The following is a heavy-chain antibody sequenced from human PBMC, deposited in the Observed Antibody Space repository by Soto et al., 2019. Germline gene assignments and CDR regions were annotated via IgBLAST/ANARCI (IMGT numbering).Heavy chain of an antibody. D-gene: IGHD3-22*01. V-gene: IGHV1-18*01. J-gene: IGHJ4*02. Sequence: ASVKVSCKASGYTCTSYGISWVRPAPGQGLEWMVCLSAYNGNTNYAQKLQGRVTMTTDTSTSTSYMELRSLRSDDTAVYYCARPDSSGYYYFDYWGQGTLVTVSS. CDR3: ARPDSSGYYYFDY. CDR1: GYTCTSYG. CDR2: LSAYNGNT.